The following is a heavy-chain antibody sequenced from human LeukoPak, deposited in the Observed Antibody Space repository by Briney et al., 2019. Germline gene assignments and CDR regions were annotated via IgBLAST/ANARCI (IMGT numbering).Heavy chain of an antibody. CDR1: GFTFSSYS. CDR2: IKSKTDGGTT. CDR3: TTQLIVVVIPYYFDY. V-gene: IGHV3-15*07. J-gene: IGHJ4*02. Sequence: RTGGSLRLSCAASGFTFSSYSMNWVRQAPGKGLEWVGRIKSKTDGGTTDYAAPVKGRFTISRDDSKNTLYLQMNSLKTEDTAVYYCTTQLIVVVIPYYFDYWGQGTLVTVSS. D-gene: IGHD3-22*01.